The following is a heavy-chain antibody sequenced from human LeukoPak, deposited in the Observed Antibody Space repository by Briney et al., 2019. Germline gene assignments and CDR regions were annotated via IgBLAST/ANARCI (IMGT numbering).Heavy chain of an antibody. CDR1: GGSISSYY. V-gene: IGHV4-4*09. CDR2: IYTSGST. CDR3: ARYGIAVAGTDWFDP. Sequence: SETLSLTCTVSGGSISSYYWSWIRQPPGKGLEWTGYIYTSGSTNYNPSLKSRVTISVDTSKNQFSLKLSSVTAADTAVYYCARYGIAVAGTDWFDPWGQGTLVTVSS. D-gene: IGHD6-19*01. J-gene: IGHJ5*02.